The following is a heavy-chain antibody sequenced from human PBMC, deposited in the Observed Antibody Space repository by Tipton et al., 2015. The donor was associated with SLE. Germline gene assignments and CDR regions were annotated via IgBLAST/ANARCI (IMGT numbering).Heavy chain of an antibody. CDR3: ARAGRYYDFWSGGYYYYGMDV. D-gene: IGHD3-3*01. Sequence: SLRLSCTASGFTFRSYGMHWVRQAPGKGLDWVAVISYDGSDIYYTESVKGRFTISRDNSKNTLYLQMNSLRAEDTAVYYCARAGRYYDFWSGGYYYYGMDVWGQGTTVTVSS. V-gene: IGHV3-30*03. CDR1: GFTFRSYG. CDR2: ISYDGSDI. J-gene: IGHJ6*02.